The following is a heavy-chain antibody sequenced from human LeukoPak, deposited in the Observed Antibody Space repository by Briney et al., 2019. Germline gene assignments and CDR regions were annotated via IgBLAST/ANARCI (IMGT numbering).Heavy chain of an antibody. CDR1: GGTFSSYA. CDR3: ARFYSGYDGTFDY. CDR2: IIPIFGTA. V-gene: IGHV1-69*05. J-gene: IGHJ4*02. D-gene: IGHD5-12*01. Sequence: GSSVKVSCKACGGTFSSYAISWVRQAPGQGLEWMGGIIPIFGTANYAQKFQGRVTITTDESTSTAYMELSSLRSEDTAVYYCARFYSGYDGTFDYWGQGTLVTVSS.